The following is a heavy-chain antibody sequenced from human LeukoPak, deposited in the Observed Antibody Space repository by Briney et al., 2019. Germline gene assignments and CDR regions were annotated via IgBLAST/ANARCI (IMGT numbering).Heavy chain of an antibody. D-gene: IGHD3-10*01. CDR2: IYSGGST. Sequence: GGSLRLSCAASGFIVSSNYMSWVRQAPGKGLEWVSVIYSGGSTYYADSVKGRFTISRDNSKNTLYLQMNSLRAEDTAVYYCAREDGFGDFDYWGQGTLVTVSS. CDR3: AREDGFGDFDY. J-gene: IGHJ4*02. V-gene: IGHV3-53*01. CDR1: GFIVSSNY.